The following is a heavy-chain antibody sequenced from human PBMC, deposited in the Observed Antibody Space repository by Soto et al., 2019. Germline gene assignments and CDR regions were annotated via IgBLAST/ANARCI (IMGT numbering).Heavy chain of an antibody. CDR1: GGSISSYY. J-gene: IGHJ3*02. V-gene: IGHV4-59*01. CDR3: AGGGSSGWYRGDI. Sequence: SETLSLTCTVSGGSISSYYWSWIRQPPGKGLEWIGYIYYSGSTNYNPSLKSRFTISVDTSKNQFSLKLSSVTAADTAVCCCAGGGSSGWYRGDIWGQGTMVTVSS. D-gene: IGHD6-19*01. CDR2: IYYSGST.